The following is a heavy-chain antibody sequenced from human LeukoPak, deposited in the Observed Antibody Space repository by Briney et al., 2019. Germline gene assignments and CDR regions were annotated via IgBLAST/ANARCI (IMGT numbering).Heavy chain of an antibody. D-gene: IGHD4-17*01. CDR3: AKGGDDYGDYVDAFDI. Sequence: SETLSLTCAVYGGSFSGYYWSWIRQPPGKGLEWIGKINHSGSTNYNPSLKSRVTISVDTSKNQFSLKLSSVTAADTAVYYCAKGGDDYGDYVDAFDIWGQGTMVTVSS. CDR2: INHSGST. J-gene: IGHJ3*02. V-gene: IGHV4-34*01. CDR1: GGSFSGYY.